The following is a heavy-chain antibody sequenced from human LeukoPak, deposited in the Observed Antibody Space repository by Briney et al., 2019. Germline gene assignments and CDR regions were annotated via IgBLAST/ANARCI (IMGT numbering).Heavy chain of an antibody. CDR2: MSGSGGST. J-gene: IGHJ4*02. V-gene: IGHV3-23*01. D-gene: IGHD6-19*01. Sequence: GGSLRLSCAASGFTFSNYVMSWVRQAPGKGLEWVSSMSGSGGSTYYADSVKGRFTISRDNSKNTVYLQMNSLRAEDTAVYYCAKDNLKPDSGGWYWGQGTLVTVSS. CDR3: AKDNLKPDSGGWY. CDR1: GFTFSNYV.